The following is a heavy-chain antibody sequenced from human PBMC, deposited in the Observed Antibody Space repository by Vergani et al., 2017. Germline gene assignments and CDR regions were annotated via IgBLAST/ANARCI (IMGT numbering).Heavy chain of an antibody. CDR1: GGSISSGDHC. J-gene: IGHJ6*03. D-gene: IGHD6-25*01. CDR3: ARVDTQVPATSHFYYMDV. Sequence: QVQLQESGPGVVKPSQTLSLTCAVSGGSISSGDHCWTWIRQRPGKGLEWIGYIFYSGTTSDNPSLRSRLTISVDTSQNQFSLKFRSVTAADTAVYYCARVDTQVPATSHFYYMDVWGKGTTVVVSS. CDR2: IFYSGTT. V-gene: IGHV4-31*11.